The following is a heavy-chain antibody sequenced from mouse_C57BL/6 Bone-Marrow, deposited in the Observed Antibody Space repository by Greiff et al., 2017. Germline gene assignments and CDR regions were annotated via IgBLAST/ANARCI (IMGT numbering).Heavy chain of an antibody. Sequence: VQLQQPGAELVMPGASVKLSCKASGYTFTSYWMHWVKQRPGQGLEWIGEIDPSDSYTNYNQKFKGKSTLTVDKSSSTAYMQLSSLTSEDSAVYYCARVAQYGSYAMDYWGQGTSVTVSS. CDR1: GYTFTSYW. V-gene: IGHV1-69*01. CDR2: IDPSDSYT. CDR3: ARVAQYGSYAMDY. J-gene: IGHJ4*01. D-gene: IGHD2-1*01.